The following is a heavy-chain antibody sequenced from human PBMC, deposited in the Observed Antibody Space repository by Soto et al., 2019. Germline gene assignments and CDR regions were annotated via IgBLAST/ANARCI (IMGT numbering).Heavy chain of an antibody. CDR3: AREAIAVLNWFDP. V-gene: IGHV3-48*02. CDR2: ISSSSSTI. D-gene: IGHD6-19*01. J-gene: IGHJ5*02. Sequence: EVQLVESGGGLVQPGGSLRLSCAASGFTFSSYSMNWVRQAPGKGLEWVSYISSSSSTIYYADSVKGRFTISRDNAKNSLYLQMNSLIDEDTAVYYCAREAIAVLNWFDPWGQGTLVTVSS. CDR1: GFTFSSYS.